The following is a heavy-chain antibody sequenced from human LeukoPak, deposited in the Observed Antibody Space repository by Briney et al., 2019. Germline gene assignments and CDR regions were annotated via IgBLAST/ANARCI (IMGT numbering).Heavy chain of an antibody. J-gene: IGHJ4*02. V-gene: IGHV3-48*03. D-gene: IGHD6-19*01. CDR3: AREDSSGLDY. CDR1: GFTFSIYE. Sequence: GGSLRLSRAASGFTFSIYEMNWVRQAPGKGLEWVSSSSGSTIYYADSVKGRFTISRDNAKNSLYLQMNSLRAEDTAIYYCAREDSSGLDYWGQGTLVTVSS. CDR2: SSSGSTI.